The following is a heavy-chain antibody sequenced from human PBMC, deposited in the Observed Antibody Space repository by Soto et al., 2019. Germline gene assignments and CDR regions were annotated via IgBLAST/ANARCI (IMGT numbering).Heavy chain of an antibody. CDR2: IYYSGST. CDR3: ASSNGDYVSY. D-gene: IGHD4-17*01. Sequence: SETLSLTCTVSGGSISSYYWGWIRQSPGKGLEWIGSIYYSGSTYYNPSLKSRVTISVDTSKNQFSLKLSSVTAADTAVYYCASSNGDYVSYWGQGTLVTVSS. CDR1: GGSISSYY. J-gene: IGHJ4*02. V-gene: IGHV4-39*01.